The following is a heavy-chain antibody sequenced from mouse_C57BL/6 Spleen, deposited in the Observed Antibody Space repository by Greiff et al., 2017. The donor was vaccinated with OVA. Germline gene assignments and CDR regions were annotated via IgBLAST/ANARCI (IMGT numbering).Heavy chain of an antibody. CDR3: ARGTGDWYFDV. Sequence: QVQLQQPGAELVMPGASVKLSCKASGYTFTSYWMHWVKQRPGQGLEWIGEIDPSDSYTNYNQKFKGKSTLTVDKSSSTAYMQLSSLTSEDSAVDYCARGTGDWYFDVWGTGTTVTVSS. CDR2: IDPSDSYT. CDR1: GYTFTSYW. J-gene: IGHJ1*03. D-gene: IGHD4-1*01. V-gene: IGHV1-69*01.